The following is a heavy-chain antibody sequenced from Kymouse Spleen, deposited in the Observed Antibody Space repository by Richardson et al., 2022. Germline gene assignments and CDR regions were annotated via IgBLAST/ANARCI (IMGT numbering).Heavy chain of an antibody. CDR1: GFTFSSYD. CDR2: IGTAGDT. D-gene: IGHD3-10*01. Sequence: EVQLVESGGGLVQPGGSLRLSCAASGFTFSSYDMHWVRQATGKGLEWVSAIGTAGDTYYPGSVKGRFTISRENAKNSLYLQMNSLRAGDTAVYYCARDPTGFGELPSLTTGAREPWSPSPQ. V-gene: IGHV3-13*01. CDR3: ARDPTGFGELPSLTT. J-gene: IGHJ4*02.